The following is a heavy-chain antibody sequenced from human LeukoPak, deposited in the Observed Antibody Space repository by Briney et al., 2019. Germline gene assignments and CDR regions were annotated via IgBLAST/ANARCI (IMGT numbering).Heavy chain of an antibody. CDR1: GGSISSGGYY. Sequence: SETLSLTCTVSGGSISSGGYYWSWIRQHPGKGLEWIGYIYYSGSTYYNPSLRSRVTISVDTSKNQFSLKLSSVTAADTAVYYCARVKGMDDILTGFDPWGQGTLVTVSS. V-gene: IGHV4-31*03. CDR2: IYYSGST. D-gene: IGHD3-9*01. CDR3: ARVKGMDDILTGFDP. J-gene: IGHJ5*02.